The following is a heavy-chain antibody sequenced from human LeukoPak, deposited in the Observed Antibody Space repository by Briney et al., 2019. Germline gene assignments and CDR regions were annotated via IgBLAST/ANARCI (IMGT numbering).Heavy chain of an antibody. CDR2: IYPGDSDT. D-gene: IGHD3-22*01. V-gene: IGHV5-51*01. CDR3: ARLYRTPYYYDSSGYYHPFDY. J-gene: IGHJ4*02. Sequence: GESLKISCKGSGYSFTSYWIGWVRQMPGKGLEWMGIIYPGDSDTRYSPSFQGQVTISADKSISTAYLQWSSLKASDTAMYYCARLYRTPYYYDSSGYYHPFDYWGQGTLVTVSS. CDR1: GYSFTSYW.